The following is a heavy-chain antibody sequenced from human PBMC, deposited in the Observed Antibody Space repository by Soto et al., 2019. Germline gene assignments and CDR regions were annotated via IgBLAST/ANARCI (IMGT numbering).Heavy chain of an antibody. Sequence: GSLRLSCAASGFTFSSYAMSWDRQAPGKGLEWVSGISGSGGSTYDADSVKGRFTISRDNSKNTLYLQMNSLRAEDTAVYYCAKGGARGSSSWLDYWGQGTLVTVSS. CDR3: AKGGARGSSSWLDY. J-gene: IGHJ4*02. V-gene: IGHV3-23*01. CDR2: ISGSGGST. CDR1: GFTFSSYA. D-gene: IGHD6-13*01.